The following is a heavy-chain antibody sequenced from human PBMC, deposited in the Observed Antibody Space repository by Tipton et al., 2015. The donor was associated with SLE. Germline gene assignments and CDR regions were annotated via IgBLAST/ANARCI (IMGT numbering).Heavy chain of an antibody. V-gene: IGHV3-21*03. D-gene: IGHD2-21*01. CDR3: ARANCGGDCYLDY. CDR2: ISSSSSYI. J-gene: IGHJ4*02. Sequence: SLRLSCAASGFTFSSYSMNWVRQAPGKGLEWVSSISSSSSYIYYADSVKGRFTISRDNAKNSLYLQMNSLRAEDTAVYYCARANCGGDCYLDYWGQGTLVTVSS. CDR1: GFTFSSYS.